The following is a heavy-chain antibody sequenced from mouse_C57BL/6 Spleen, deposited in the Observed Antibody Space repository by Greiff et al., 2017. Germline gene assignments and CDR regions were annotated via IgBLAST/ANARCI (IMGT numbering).Heavy chain of an antibody. CDR1: GYTFTGYW. CDR2: ILPGSGNT. V-gene: IGHV1-9*01. J-gene: IGHJ1*03. Sequence: QVQLKESGAELMKPGASVKLSCKATGYTFTGYWIEWVKQRPGHGLEWIGEILPGSGNTNYNEKFKGKATFTADTASNTAYMQLSSLTTEDSAIYYCARPYYWYFDVWGKGTTVTVSS. CDR3: ARPYYWYFDV.